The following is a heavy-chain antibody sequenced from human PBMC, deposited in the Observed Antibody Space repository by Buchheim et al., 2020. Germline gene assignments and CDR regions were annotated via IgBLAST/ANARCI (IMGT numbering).Heavy chain of an antibody. CDR3: ARTLGRYSSSLLWFDP. CDR2: IDWDDDK. J-gene: IGHJ5*02. CDR1: STSGMC. Sequence: STSGMCVSWIRQPPGKALEWLALIDWDDDKYYSTSLKTRLTISNDTSKNQVVLTMTSMDPVDTATYYCARTLGRYSSSLLWFDPWGQGTL. D-gene: IGHD6-6*01. V-gene: IGHV2-70*01.